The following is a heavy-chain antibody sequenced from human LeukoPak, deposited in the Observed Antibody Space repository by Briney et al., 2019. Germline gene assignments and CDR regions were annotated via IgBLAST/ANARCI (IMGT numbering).Heavy chain of an antibody. CDR3: ARDRNAMVRGVAYNWFDP. J-gene: IGHJ5*02. CDR2: INHSGST. D-gene: IGHD3-10*01. Sequence: SETLSLTCAVYGGSFSGYYWSWIRQPPGKGLEWIGEINHSGSTNYNPSLKSRVTISVDTSKNQFSLKLSSVTAADTAVYYCARDRNAMVRGVAYNWFDPWGQGTLVTVSS. V-gene: IGHV4-34*01. CDR1: GGSFSGYY.